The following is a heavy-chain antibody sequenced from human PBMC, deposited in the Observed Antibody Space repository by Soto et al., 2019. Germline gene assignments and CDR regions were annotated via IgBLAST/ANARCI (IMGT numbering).Heavy chain of an antibody. CDR3: AKRAAAGVFTPNWFDP. J-gene: IGHJ5*02. CDR2: ISGSGGST. Sequence: PAVSVRLSCAAAGFTFSSYAVSWGRQAPWKGLEWVSAISGSGGSTYYADSVKGRFTISRDNSKNTLYLQMNSLRAEDTAVYYCAKRAAAGVFTPNWFDPWGQGTLVTVSS. V-gene: IGHV3-23*01. D-gene: IGHD6-13*01. CDR1: GFTFSSYA.